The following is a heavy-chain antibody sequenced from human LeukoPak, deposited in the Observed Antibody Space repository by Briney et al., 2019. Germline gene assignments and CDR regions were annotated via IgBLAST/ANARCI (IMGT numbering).Heavy chain of an antibody. D-gene: IGHD5-18*01. CDR3: ARGVGYSYGYSWFDP. Sequence: EASVKVSCKASGYTFTSYDINWVRQATGQGLEWMGWMIPNSGNTGYAQKFQGRVTITRNTSISTAYMELSSLRSEDTAVYYCARGVGYSYGYSWFDPWGQGTLVTVSS. J-gene: IGHJ5*02. V-gene: IGHV1-8*03. CDR2: MIPNSGNT. CDR1: GYTFTSYD.